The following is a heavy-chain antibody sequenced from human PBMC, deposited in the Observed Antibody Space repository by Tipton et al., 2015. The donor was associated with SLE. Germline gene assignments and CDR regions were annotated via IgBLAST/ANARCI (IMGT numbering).Heavy chain of an antibody. J-gene: IGHJ4*02. CDR2: LNTNSGES. Sequence: QSGAEVKKPGTSVKVSCKASGYTFTSYDINWVRQATGQGLEWVGWLNTNSGESDLAQKFQGRVTMTRSTSMNTAYMALTSLRSEDTAVYYCARSVAAAGSAFGSWGQGTLVTVSS. CDR1: GYTFTSYD. V-gene: IGHV1-8*01. CDR3: ARSVAAAGSAFGS. D-gene: IGHD6-19*01.